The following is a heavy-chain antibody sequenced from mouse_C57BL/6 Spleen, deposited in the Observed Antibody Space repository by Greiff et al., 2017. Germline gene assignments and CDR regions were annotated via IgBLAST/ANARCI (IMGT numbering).Heavy chain of an antibody. CDR1: GFSFNTYA. D-gene: IGHD1-1*01. CDR2: IRSKSNNYAT. Sequence: EVKLVESGGGLVQPKGSLKLSCAASGFSFNTYAMNWVRQAPGKGLEWVARIRSKSNNYATYYADSVKDRFTISRDDSESMLYLQMNNLKTEDTAMYYCVRDDYGSSYGYFDYWGQGTTLTVSS. V-gene: IGHV10-1*01. CDR3: VRDDYGSSYGYFDY. J-gene: IGHJ2*01.